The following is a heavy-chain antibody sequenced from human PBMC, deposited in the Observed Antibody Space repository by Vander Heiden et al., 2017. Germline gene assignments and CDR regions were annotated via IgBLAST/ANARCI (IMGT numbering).Heavy chain of an antibody. Sequence: ESGPGLVKPSETLSLTCTVSGGSISSYYWSWIRQPAGKGLEWIGRIYTSGSTNYNPSLKSRVTMSVDTSKNQFSLKLRSVTAADTAVYYFAADPRSVVVPAANVWGQGTTVTVSS. J-gene: IGHJ6*02. D-gene: IGHD2-2*01. CDR2: IYTSGST. CDR3: AADPRSVVVPAANV. CDR1: GGSISSYY. V-gene: IGHV4-4*07.